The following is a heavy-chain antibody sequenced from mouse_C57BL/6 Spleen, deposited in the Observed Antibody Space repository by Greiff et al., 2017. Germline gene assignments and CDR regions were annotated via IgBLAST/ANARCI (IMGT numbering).Heavy chain of an antibody. Sequence: QVQLQQPGAELVKPVASVKLSCKASGYTFTSYWMHWVKQRPGQGLEWIGMIHPNSGSTNYNEKFKSKATLTVDKSSSTAYMQLSSLTSEDSAVYYCARSTGSYYFDYWGQGTTLTVSS. J-gene: IGHJ2*01. CDR3: ARSTGSYYFDY. V-gene: IGHV1-64*01. CDR1: GYTFTSYW. D-gene: IGHD4-1*02. CDR2: IHPNSGST.